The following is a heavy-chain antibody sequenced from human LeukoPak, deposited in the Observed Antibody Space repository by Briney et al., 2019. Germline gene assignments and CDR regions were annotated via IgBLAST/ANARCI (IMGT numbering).Heavy chain of an antibody. CDR1: GYTFTSYD. D-gene: IGHD6-19*01. J-gene: IGHJ4*02. CDR3: ARGTIAVAGTWGY. CDR2: MNPNSGNT. Sequence: ASVKVSCKASGYTFTSYDINWVRQATGQGLEWMGWMNPNSGNTGYAQKFQGRVTMARNTSISTAYMELSSLRSEDTAVYYCARGTIAVAGTWGYWGQGTLVTVSS. V-gene: IGHV1-8*01.